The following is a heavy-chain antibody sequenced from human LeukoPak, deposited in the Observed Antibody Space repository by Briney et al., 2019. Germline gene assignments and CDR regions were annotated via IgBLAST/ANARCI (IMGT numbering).Heavy chain of an antibody. V-gene: IGHV3-23*03. CDR3: AKNLGPFDV. CDR2: IGGAGT. D-gene: IGHD3-16*01. J-gene: IGHJ3*01. CDR1: GFTSNDFA. Sequence: PGGSLRLSCAASGFTSNDFAMTWVRQAPGKGLEWVSSIGGAGTYYADSVKGRFTISRDNSKNMLYLQLNSLRAGDTAMYYCAKNLGPFDVRGQGTMVTVSS.